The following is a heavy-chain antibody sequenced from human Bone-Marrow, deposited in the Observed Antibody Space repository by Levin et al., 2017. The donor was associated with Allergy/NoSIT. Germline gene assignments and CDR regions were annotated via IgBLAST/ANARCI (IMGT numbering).Heavy chain of an antibody. CDR3: ARPPVNNHDVNYYQRSFDY. CDR1: GFILSDYT. V-gene: IGHV3-30*04. CDR2: TSYDERIK. Sequence: TGGSLRLSCAASGFILSDYTMHWVRQAPGKGLEWVAVTSYDERIKYYADSVKGRFTISRDNSKNTLYLQMNSLRGEDTAVYYCARPPVNNHDVNYYQRSFDYWGQGTLVIVSS. D-gene: IGHD2-2*01. J-gene: IGHJ4*02.